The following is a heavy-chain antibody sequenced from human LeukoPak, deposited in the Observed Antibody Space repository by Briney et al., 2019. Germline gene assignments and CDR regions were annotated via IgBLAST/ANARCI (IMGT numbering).Heavy chain of an antibody. J-gene: IGHJ4*02. CDR3: ARDPHSGYGTDY. D-gene: IGHD5-12*01. V-gene: IGHV4-31*03. Sequence: SETLSLTCTVSGGSISSDGYYWSWIRQHPGKGLEWIGYIYYSGSTYYNPSLKSRVTISADTSKNQFSLKLSSVTAADTAVYYCARDPHSGYGTDYWGQGTLVTASS. CDR2: IYYSGST. CDR1: GGSISSDGYY.